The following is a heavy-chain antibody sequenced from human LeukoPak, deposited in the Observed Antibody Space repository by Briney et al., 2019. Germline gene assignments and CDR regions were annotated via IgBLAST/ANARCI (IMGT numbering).Heavy chain of an antibody. D-gene: IGHD3-22*01. CDR2: ITDSGSGT. V-gene: IGHV3-23*01. J-gene: IGHJ4*02. Sequence: PGGSLRLSCAASGFTVSSNYMSWVRQAPGKGLEWVSTITDSGSGTYYADSVKGRFTISRDNPKNTLYLQMNSLRAEDTAVYYCAKAYYYDSSGYYYPPVGYFDYWGQGTLVTVSS. CDR3: AKAYYYDSSGYYYPPVGYFDY. CDR1: GFTVSSNY.